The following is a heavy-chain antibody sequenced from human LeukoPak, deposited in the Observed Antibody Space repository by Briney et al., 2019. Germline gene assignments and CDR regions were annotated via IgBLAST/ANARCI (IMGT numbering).Heavy chain of an antibody. Sequence: GSLRLSCAASGFTFSSYAMSWVRQAPGKGLEWIGSIYDSGNTYYNPSLKSRVTISVDTSKNQFSLKVTSVTAADTAVYYCAKSNGYGLVDIWGQGTMVTVSS. J-gene: IGHJ3*02. CDR3: AKSNGYGLVDI. CDR1: GFTFSSYA. CDR2: IYDSGNT. V-gene: IGHV4-38-2*01. D-gene: IGHD3-10*01.